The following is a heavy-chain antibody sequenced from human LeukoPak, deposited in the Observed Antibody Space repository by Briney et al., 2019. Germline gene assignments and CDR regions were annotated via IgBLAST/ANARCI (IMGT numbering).Heavy chain of an antibody. CDR3: ARVGPIGCSGSDCYYDF. D-gene: IGHD2-21*02. CDR2: ISDSGGST. CDR1: GFTFNTYA. Sequence: GGSLRLSCAASGFTFNTYAMSWVRQAPGKGLEWVSAISDSGGSTYYAESVKGRFTISRDNSKNTLYLQMGSLRLEDTAVYFCARVGPIGCSGSDCYYDFWGQGTLVTVSS. J-gene: IGHJ4*02. V-gene: IGHV3-23*01.